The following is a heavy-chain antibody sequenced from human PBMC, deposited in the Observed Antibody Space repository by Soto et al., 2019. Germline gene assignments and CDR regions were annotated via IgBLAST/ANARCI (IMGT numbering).Heavy chain of an antibody. CDR3: ARLHDKNMSWYKLYMDY. CDR1: GGSISSSSYY. J-gene: IGHJ4*02. Sequence: PSETLSLTCTVSGGSISSSSYYWGWIRQPPGKGLEWIGSIYYSGSTYYNPSLKSRVTISVDTSKNQFSLKLSSVTAADTAVYYCARLHDKNMSWYKLYMDYWGQGTLVTVSS. V-gene: IGHV4-39*01. D-gene: IGHD6-13*01. CDR2: IYYSGST.